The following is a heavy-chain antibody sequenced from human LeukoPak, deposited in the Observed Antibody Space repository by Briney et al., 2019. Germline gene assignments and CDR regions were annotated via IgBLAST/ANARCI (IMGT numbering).Heavy chain of an antibody. V-gene: IGHV1-46*01. J-gene: IGHJ5*02. D-gene: IGHD3-3*01. CDR3: ARDTRPPYYDFWSGYYTGGGYNWFDP. CDR1: GYTFTSYY. CDR2: INPSGGST. Sequence: GASVKVSCKASGYTFTSYYMHWVRQAPGQGLEWMGIINPSGGSTSYAQKFQGRVTMTRGTSTSTVYMELSSLRSEDTAVYYCARDTRPPYYDFWSGYYTGGGYNWFDPWGQGTLVTVSS.